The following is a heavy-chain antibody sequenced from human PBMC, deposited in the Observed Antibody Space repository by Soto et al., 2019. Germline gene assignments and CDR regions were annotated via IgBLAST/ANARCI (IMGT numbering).Heavy chain of an antibody. J-gene: IGHJ6*02. CDR3: ASPPPYSGSYYSYYYGMDV. V-gene: IGHV1-69*13. CDR1: GGTFSSYA. CDR2: IIPIFGTA. Sequence: ASVKVSCKASGGTFSSYAISWVRQAPGQGLEWMGGIIPIFGTANYAQKFQGRVTITADESTSTAYMELSSLRSEDTAVYYCASPPPYSGSYYSYYYGMDVRGQGTTVTVSS. D-gene: IGHD1-26*01.